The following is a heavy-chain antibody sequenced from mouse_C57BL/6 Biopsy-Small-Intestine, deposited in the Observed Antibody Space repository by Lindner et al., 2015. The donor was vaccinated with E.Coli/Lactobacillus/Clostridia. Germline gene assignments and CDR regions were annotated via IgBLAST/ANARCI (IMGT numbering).Heavy chain of an antibody. J-gene: IGHJ3*01. Sequence: VQLQESGPELVKPGASVKISCKASGYSFTDFNMNWVKQSNGTSLEWIGVINPNYGTTNYNQKFKGKATLAVDQFSSTAYMQLNSLTSEDSAVYYCARLYYYGSFAYWGQGTLVTVSA. CDR2: INPNYGTT. CDR1: GYSFTDFN. D-gene: IGHD1-1*01. CDR3: ARLYYYGSFAY. V-gene: IGHV1-39*01.